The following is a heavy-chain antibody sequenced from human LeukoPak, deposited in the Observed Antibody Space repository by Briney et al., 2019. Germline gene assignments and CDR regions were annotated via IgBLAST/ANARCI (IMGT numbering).Heavy chain of an antibody. CDR1: GLAFSSYS. J-gene: IGHJ4*02. CDR2: ISYDGSDE. Sequence: GGSLRLSCVASGLAFSSYSMHWVRQVPGEGLEWVGVISYDGSDEYYTDSVKGRFTISRDNSKNTVYLQMNSLRADDTAVYYCARDFTPEWFDIHWGQGTLVTVS. CDR3: ARDFTPEWFDIH. D-gene: IGHD3-3*01. V-gene: IGHV3-30*04.